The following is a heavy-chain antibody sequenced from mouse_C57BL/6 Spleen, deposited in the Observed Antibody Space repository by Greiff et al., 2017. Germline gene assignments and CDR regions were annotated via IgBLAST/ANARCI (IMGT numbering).Heavy chain of an antibody. V-gene: IGHV1-52*01. CDR3: ARGGPPYYSTLYAMDY. J-gene: IGHJ4*01. CDR2: IDPSDSET. CDR1: GYTFTSYW. Sequence: VQLQQPGAELVRPGSSVKLSCKASGYTFTSYWMHWVKQRPIQGLEWIGNIDPSDSETHYNQKFKDKATLTVDKSSSTAYMQLSSLTSEDSAVYYCARGGPPYYSTLYAMDYWGQGTSVTVSS. D-gene: IGHD2-5*01.